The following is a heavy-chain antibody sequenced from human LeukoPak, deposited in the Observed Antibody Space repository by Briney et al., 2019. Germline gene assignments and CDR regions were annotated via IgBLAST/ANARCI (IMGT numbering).Heavy chain of an antibody. Sequence: SQTLSLTCTVSGGSISSGSYYWSWIRQPAGKGLEWIGRIYTSGSTNYNPSLKSRVTISVDTSKNQFSLKLSSVTAADTAVYYCARARYCSGGSCYTHFDYWGQGTLVTVSS. CDR2: IYTSGST. D-gene: IGHD2-15*01. CDR3: ARARYCSGGSCYTHFDY. CDR1: GGSISSGSYY. J-gene: IGHJ4*02. V-gene: IGHV4-61*02.